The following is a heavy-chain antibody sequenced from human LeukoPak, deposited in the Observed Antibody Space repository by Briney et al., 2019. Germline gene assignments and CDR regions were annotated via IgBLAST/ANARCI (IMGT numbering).Heavy chain of an antibody. CDR1: EFSVGSNY. Sequence: GGSLRLSCAASEFSVGSNYMTWVHQAPGKGLVWVSRINSDGSSTSYADSVKGRFTISRDNAKNTLYLQMNSLRAEDTAVYYCARDLEGSWSFDYWGQGTLVTVSS. D-gene: IGHD6-13*01. CDR2: INSDGSST. V-gene: IGHV3-74*01. J-gene: IGHJ4*02. CDR3: ARDLEGSWSFDY.